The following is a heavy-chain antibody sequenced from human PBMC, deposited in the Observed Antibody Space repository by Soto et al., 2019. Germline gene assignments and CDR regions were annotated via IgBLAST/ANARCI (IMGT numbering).Heavy chain of an antibody. CDR3: ARLFPMGPRNY. Sequence: QLQLQESGPGLVKPSETLSLTCTVSGGSISSSSYYWGWIRQPPGKGLEWIGSIYYSGSTYYNPSLKSRVTISVDTSKNQFSLKLSSVTAADTAVYYCARLFPMGPRNYWGQGTLVTVSS. V-gene: IGHV4-39*01. CDR1: GGSISSSSYY. D-gene: IGHD1-26*01. CDR2: IYYSGST. J-gene: IGHJ4*02.